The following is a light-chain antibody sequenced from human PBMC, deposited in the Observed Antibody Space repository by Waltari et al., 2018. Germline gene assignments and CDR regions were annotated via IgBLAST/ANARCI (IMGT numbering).Light chain of an antibody. CDR2: MAS. CDR3: QHSSGFSGT. CDR1: HDIDIW. J-gene: IGKJ2*01. V-gene: IGKV1-5*03. Sequence: DIQMTQSPPTLSASVGDRVTITCRASHDIDIWLAWYQQKPGKASELLSYMASTAEHLLPSRFSGSGYGTEFTLTIARVQPDDVATYYCQHSSGFSGTFGQGTKLDIK.